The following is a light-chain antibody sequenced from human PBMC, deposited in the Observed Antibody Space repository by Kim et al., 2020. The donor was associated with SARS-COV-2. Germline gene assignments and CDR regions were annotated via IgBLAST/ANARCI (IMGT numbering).Light chain of an antibody. V-gene: IGKV1-5*01. CDR1: QSISGW. J-gene: IGKJ1*01. CDR2: EAS. Sequence: SSVGDTVTITCRASQSISGWLAWYQQKPGKAPKLLIFEASSLESGVPSTFSGSGYGTQFTLAISSLQPDDFATYYCQQYNIYPWTFGQGTKVDIK. CDR3: QQYNIYPWT.